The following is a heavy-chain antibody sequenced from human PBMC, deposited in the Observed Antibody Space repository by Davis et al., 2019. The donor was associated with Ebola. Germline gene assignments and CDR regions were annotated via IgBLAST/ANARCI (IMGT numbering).Heavy chain of an antibody. CDR2: IRSKANSYAT. CDR3: ARDLVYGGNAFFDY. D-gene: IGHD4-23*01. V-gene: IGHV3-73*01. Sequence: GESLKISCAASGFTFSGSAMHWVRQASGKGLEWVGRIRSKANSYATAYAASVKGRFTISRDDSKNTAYLQMNSLRAEDTAVYYCARDLVYGGNAFFDYWGQGTPVSVSS. CDR1: GFTFSGSA. J-gene: IGHJ4*02.